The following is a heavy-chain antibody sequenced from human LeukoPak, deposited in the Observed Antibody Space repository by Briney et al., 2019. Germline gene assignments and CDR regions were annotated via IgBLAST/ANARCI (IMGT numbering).Heavy chain of an antibody. CDR2: IYYSGST. CDR3: ARAGIAAAGNYYYYMDV. J-gene: IGHJ6*03. Sequence: SETLSLTCTVSGGSISSYYWSWIRQPPGKGLEWIGYIYYSGSTNYSPSLKSRVTISVDTSKNQFSLKLSSVTAADTAVYYCARAGIAAAGNYYYYMDVWGKGTTVTVSS. CDR1: GGSISSYY. D-gene: IGHD6-13*01. V-gene: IGHV4-59*08.